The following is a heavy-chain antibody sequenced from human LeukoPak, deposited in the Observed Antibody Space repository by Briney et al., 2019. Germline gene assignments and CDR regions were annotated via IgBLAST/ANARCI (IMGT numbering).Heavy chain of an antibody. D-gene: IGHD2-2*02. V-gene: IGHV1-2*02. CDR1: GYSFTDYY. J-gene: IGHJ4*02. CDR2: INPNSGGT. Sequence: ASVEVSCKASGYSFTDYYMHWVRQAPGQGLEWMGWINPNSGGTNYAQKFKGRVTMTRATSINTASMELSRLTSDDTAIYYCARDCSSTSCYNWGQGTLVTVSS. CDR3: ARDCSSTSCYN.